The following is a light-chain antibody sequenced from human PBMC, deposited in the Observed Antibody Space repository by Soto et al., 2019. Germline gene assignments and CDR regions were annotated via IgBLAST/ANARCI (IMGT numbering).Light chain of an antibody. Sequence: EIVMTQSPATLSVSPGERATLSCRASQSVNSNLAWYQQKPGQAPRLLISGASTRATGIPARFSGSGSETEFTLTXXXXXXXXXXXXXXXXXXXWWTFGQGTKVE. CDR3: XXXXXWWT. J-gene: IGKJ1*01. CDR1: QSVNSN. CDR2: GAS. V-gene: IGKV3-15*01.